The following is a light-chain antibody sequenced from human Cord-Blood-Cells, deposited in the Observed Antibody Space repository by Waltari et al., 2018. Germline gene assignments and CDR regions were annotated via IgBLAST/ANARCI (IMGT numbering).Light chain of an antibody. Sequence: DIQMTQSPSTLSASVGDRVHITCRASQSISSWLAWYQQKPGKAPKLLIYKASSLESGVPSRFSGSGSGTEFTLTISSLQPDDFATYYCQQYNSYSVTFGPGTKVDIK. CDR2: KAS. CDR1: QSISSW. V-gene: IGKV1-5*03. CDR3: QQYNSYSVT. J-gene: IGKJ3*01.